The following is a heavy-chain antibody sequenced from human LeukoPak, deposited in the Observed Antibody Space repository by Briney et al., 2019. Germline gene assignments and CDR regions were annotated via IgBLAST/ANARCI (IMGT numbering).Heavy chain of an antibody. CDR3: AASTYYYDSSGYYYVDY. D-gene: IGHD3-22*01. CDR1: GGTFSSYT. CDR2: IIPILGIA. J-gene: IGHJ4*02. V-gene: IGHV1-69*02. Sequence: ASVKVSCKASGGTFSSYTISWVRQAPGQGLEWTGRIIPILGIANYAQKFQGRVTITADKSTSTAYMELSSLRSEDTAVYYCAASTYYYDSSGYYYVDYWGQGTLVTVSS.